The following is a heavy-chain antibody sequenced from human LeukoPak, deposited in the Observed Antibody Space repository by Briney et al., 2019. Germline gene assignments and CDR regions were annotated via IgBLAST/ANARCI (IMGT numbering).Heavy chain of an antibody. J-gene: IGHJ4*02. CDR1: GYTFTSYG. V-gene: IGHV1-69*06. CDR2: IIPIFGTA. CDR3: ASLSYYDILTGPDY. Sequence: SVKVSCKASGYTFTSYGISWVRQAPGQGLEWMGGIIPIFGTANYAQKFQGRVTITADKSTSTAYMELSSLRSEDTAVYYCASLSYYDILTGPDYWGQGTLVTVSS. D-gene: IGHD3-9*01.